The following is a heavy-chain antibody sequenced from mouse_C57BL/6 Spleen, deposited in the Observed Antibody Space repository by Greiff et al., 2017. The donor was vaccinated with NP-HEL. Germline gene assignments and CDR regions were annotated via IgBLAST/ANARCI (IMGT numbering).Heavy chain of an antibody. CDR1: GYTFTSYW. J-gene: IGHJ4*01. V-gene: IGHV1-52*01. CDR2: IDPSDSET. CDR3: ARRGYGSRGPPMDY. Sequence: VQLQQSGAELVRPGSSVKLSCKASGYTFTSYWMHWVKQRPIQGLEWIGNIDPSDSETHYNQKFKDKATLTVDKSSSTAYMQLSSLTSEDSAVYYCARRGYGSRGPPMDYWGQGTSVTVSS. D-gene: IGHD1-1*01.